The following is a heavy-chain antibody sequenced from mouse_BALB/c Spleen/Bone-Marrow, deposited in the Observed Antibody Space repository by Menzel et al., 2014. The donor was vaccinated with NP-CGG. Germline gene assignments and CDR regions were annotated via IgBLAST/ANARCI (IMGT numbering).Heavy chain of an antibody. CDR3: VYGRDWYFDV. J-gene: IGHJ1*01. CDR2: IDPANGNT. Sequence: EVKLVESGAELVKPGASVKLSCTASGFNIKDTYMHWVKEGPEQGLEWIGRIDPANGNTKYDPKFQGKATITADTSSNTAYLQLSSLTSEDTAVYYCVYGRDWYFDVWGAGTTVTVSS. CDR1: GFNIKDTY. V-gene: IGHV14-3*02. D-gene: IGHD1-1*01.